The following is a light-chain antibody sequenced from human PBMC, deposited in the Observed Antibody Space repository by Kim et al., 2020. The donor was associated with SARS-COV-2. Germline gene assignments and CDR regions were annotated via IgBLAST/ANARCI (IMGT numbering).Light chain of an antibody. CDR3: QAWDSSTVV. V-gene: IGLV3-1*01. CDR1: KLGDKY. J-gene: IGLJ2*01. Sequence: SVSPGQTAYLSCSGDKLGDKYACWYQQKPGQSPVLVIYQHNKRPSGIPERFSGSNSGNTATLTISGTQAMDEADYYCQAWDSSTVVFGGGTQLTVL. CDR2: QHN.